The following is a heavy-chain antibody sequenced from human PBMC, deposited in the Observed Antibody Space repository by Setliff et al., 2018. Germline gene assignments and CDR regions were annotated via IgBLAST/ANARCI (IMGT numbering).Heavy chain of an antibody. J-gene: IGHJ6*02. Sequence: SVKVSCKASGYTFISYGISWVRQAPGQGLEWMGRIIPIFGTANYAQKFQGRVTITADESTSTAYMELSSLRSEDTAVYYCARVLEPNYDILTGYYYYYYYGMDVWGQGTTVTVSS. CDR3: ARVLEPNYDILTGYYYYYYYGMDV. D-gene: IGHD3-9*01. CDR1: GYTFISYG. CDR2: IIPIFGTA. V-gene: IGHV1-69*13.